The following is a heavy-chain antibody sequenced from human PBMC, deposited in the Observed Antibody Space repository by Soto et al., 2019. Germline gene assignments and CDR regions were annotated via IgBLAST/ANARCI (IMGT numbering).Heavy chain of an antibody. V-gene: IGHV3-30*18. CDR3: ANFYDYPSTH. CDR2: ISYDGSNK. J-gene: IGHJ4*02. CDR1: GFTFSSYG. Sequence: PGGSLRLSCAASGFTFSSYGMHWVRQAPGKGLEWVAVISYDGSNKYYADSVKGRFTISRDNSKNTLYLQMNSLRAEDTAVYYCANFYDYPSTHWGQGTLVTVSS. D-gene: IGHD3-16*01.